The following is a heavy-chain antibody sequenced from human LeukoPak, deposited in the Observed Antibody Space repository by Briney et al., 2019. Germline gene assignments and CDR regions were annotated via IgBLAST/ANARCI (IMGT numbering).Heavy chain of an antibody. V-gene: IGHV2-70*11. CDR1: GFSLRTSGMC. D-gene: IGHD1-1*01. CDR3: ARIGTGSHSYFDY. J-gene: IGHJ4*02. CDR2: IDWDDDK. Sequence: SGPALVKPTQTLTLTCTFSGFSLRTSGMCVSWIRQPPGKALEWLARIDWDDDKYYSTSLKTRLTISKDTSKNQEVLTMTNMDPVDTATYYCARIGTGSHSYFDYWGQGTLVTVSS.